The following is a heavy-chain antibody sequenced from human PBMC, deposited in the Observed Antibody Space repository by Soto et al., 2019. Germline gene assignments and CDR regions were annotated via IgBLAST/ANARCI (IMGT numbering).Heavy chain of an antibody. D-gene: IGHD3-3*01. CDR3: AKDPSAFSWSGWFDP. CDR2: ISYDGSNK. J-gene: IGHJ5*02. V-gene: IGHV3-30*18. Sequence: PGGSLRLSCAASGFTFSTYGMYWVRQAPGKGLEWVAFISYDGSNKYYADSVKGRFTISRDNSKNTLYLQMSSLRAEDTAVYHCAKDPSAFSWSGWFDPWGQGTLVTV. CDR1: GFTFSTYG.